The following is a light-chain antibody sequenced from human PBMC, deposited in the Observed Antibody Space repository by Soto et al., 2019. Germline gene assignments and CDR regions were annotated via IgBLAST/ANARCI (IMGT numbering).Light chain of an antibody. Sequence: QSVLTQPPSVSGSPGQSITVSCTGTSSDIGASNFVSWYQHLPGRAPKVIIFEATNRPSGVSDRFSGSKAGITASLTISGLQAADEAEYFCVSYTTDDTLVFGTGTKVTVL. V-gene: IGLV2-14*01. CDR3: VSYTTDDTLV. CDR2: EAT. CDR1: SSDIGASNF. J-gene: IGLJ1*01.